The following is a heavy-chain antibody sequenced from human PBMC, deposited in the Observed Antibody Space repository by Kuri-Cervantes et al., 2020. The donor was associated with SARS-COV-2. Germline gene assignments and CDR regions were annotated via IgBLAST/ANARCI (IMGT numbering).Heavy chain of an antibody. CDR1: GFTFSDHY. CDR2: TRNKVNSYTT. Sequence: LSLTCAASGFTFSDHYMDWVRQAPGKGLEWDGRTRNKVNSYTTEYAASVKGRFTISRDDSKNSLYLQMNNLKTDDTAMYYCARVGFYSYYGMDVWGQGTTVTVSS. CDR3: ARVGFYSYYGMDV. J-gene: IGHJ6*02. D-gene: IGHD2-15*01. V-gene: IGHV3-72*01.